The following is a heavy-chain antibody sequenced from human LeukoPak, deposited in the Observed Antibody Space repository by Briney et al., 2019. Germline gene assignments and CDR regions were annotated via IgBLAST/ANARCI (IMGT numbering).Heavy chain of an antibody. CDR3: ARDGWIAARFVDY. J-gene: IGHJ4*02. V-gene: IGHV3-11*04. CDR2: ISNSGTAI. Sequence: GGSLRLSCAASGFTFSDYCMSWIRQAPGKGLEGVSSISNSGTAIYYADSVKGRFTISRDNAKNSLYLQMNSLGAGDTAVYYCARDGWIAARFVDYWGQGTLVTVSS. CDR1: GFTFSDYC. D-gene: IGHD6-6*01.